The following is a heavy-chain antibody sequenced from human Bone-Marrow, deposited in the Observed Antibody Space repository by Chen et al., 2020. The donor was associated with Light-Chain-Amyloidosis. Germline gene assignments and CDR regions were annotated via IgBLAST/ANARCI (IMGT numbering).Heavy chain of an antibody. D-gene: IGHD5-12*01. CDR2: IYPDDSDA. CDR3: ARRRDGYNFDY. V-gene: IGHV5-51*01. Sequence: EVQLEQSGPEVKKPGASLKISCKGSGYTFPNYWIGWVRQMPGKGLEWMGVIYPDDSDAIYSPSFEGQVTISADKSITTAYLQWRSLKASDTAMYYCARRRDGYNFDYWGQGTLVTVSS. J-gene: IGHJ4*02. CDR1: GYTFPNYW.